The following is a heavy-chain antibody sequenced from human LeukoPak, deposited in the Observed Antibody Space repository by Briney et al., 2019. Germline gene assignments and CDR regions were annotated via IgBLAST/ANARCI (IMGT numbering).Heavy chain of an antibody. J-gene: IGHJ3*02. CDR2: MYYSGST. CDR1: GGSISSGGYY. Sequence: SQTLSLTCTVSGGSISSGGYYWGWIRQPPGKGLEWIGSMYYSGSTYYNPSLKSRVTISVDTSKNQFSLKLSSVTAADTAVYYCARVAFSSSWPDAFDIWGQGTMATVSS. CDR3: ARVAFSSSWPDAFDI. D-gene: IGHD6-13*01. V-gene: IGHV4-39*01.